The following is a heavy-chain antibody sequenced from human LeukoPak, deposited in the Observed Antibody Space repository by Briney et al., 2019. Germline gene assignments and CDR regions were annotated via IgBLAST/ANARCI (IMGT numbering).Heavy chain of an antibody. CDR2: INPNSGGT. CDR1: GYTFTGYY. J-gene: IGHJ4*02. Sequence: ASVKVSCKASGYTFTGYYIHWVRQAPGQGIEWMGWINPNSGGTNYAQKFQGRVTMTRDTSISTAYMELSRLRSDDTAVYYCAKYTAGMYYFDYWGQGTLVTVSS. V-gene: IGHV1-2*02. CDR3: AKYTAGMYYFDY. D-gene: IGHD6-19*01.